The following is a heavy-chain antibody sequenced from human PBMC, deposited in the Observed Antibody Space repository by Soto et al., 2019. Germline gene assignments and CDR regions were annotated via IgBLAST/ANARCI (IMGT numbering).Heavy chain of an antibody. CDR3: ARAAEGEYSSGWIDY. Sequence: EVQLVESGGGLVKPGGSLRLSCAASGFTFSSYSMNWVRQAPGKGLESVSSISSSSSYIYNADSVKGRFTITRDNAKNYLNLQMNSLRAEDTAVYYCARAAEGEYSSGWIDYWGQGTLVTVSS. CDR1: GFTFSSYS. J-gene: IGHJ4*02. D-gene: IGHD6-19*01. V-gene: IGHV3-21*01. CDR2: ISSSSSYI.